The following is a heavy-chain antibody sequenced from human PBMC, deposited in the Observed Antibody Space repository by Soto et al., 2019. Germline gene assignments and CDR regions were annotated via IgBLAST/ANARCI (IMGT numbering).Heavy chain of an antibody. D-gene: IGHD3-3*01. V-gene: IGHV4-30-2*01. Sequence: LQLQESGSGLVQPSQTLSLTCTASGGFISTYDYSWSWIRQPPGGGLEWIGSIYQTGRTYVIPSLKSRVTMSLDKSKNQFSLNLTAVTAADTALYYCAREMTIFGVAPGGGLDVWGQGITVTVSS. CDR2: IYQTGRT. J-gene: IGHJ6*02. CDR1: GGFISTYDYS. CDR3: AREMTIFGVAPGGGLDV.